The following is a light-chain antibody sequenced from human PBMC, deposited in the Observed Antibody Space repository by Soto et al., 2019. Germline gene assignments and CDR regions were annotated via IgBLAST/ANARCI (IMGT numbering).Light chain of an antibody. CDR2: DDS. J-gene: IGLJ3*02. CDR1: NIGSKS. V-gene: IGLV3-21*02. Sequence: SYELTQPPAVSVAPGQTAIFTCGGNNIGSKSVHWYQRKPGQAPVLLIYDDSDRPSGIPERFSASNSGNTATLTISRVEAGDEADYYCQVWDSYSDHWVFGGGTKLTVL. CDR3: QVWDSYSDHWV.